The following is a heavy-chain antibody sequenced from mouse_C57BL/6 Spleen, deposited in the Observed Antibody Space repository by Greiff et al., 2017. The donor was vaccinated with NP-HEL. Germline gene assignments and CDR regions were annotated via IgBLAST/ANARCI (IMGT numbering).Heavy chain of an antibody. CDR3: ARCYSNYGDAMDY. V-gene: IGHV1-82*01. CDR1: GYAFSSSW. J-gene: IGHJ4*01. Sequence: QVQLKESGPELVKPGASVKISCKASGYAFSSSWMNWVKQRPGKGLEWIGRIYPGDGDTNYNGKFKGKATLTADKSSSTSYMQLSSLTSEDSAVYFCARCYSNYGDAMDYWGQGTSVTVSS. CDR2: IYPGDGDT. D-gene: IGHD2-5*01.